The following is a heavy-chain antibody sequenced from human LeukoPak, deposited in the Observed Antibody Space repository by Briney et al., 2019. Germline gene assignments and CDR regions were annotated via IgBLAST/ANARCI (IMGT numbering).Heavy chain of an antibody. J-gene: IGHJ4*02. CDR2: ISSSSDNM. Sequence: GGSLRLSCAASGFTFSSYSTNWVRQAPGKGLEWVSCISSSSDNMYYADSVKGRFTISRDNAKNSLYLQMNSLGAEDTAVYYCARTKGDGRFNWNYFDYWGQGTLATVSS. CDR1: GFTFSSYS. V-gene: IGHV3-21*01. D-gene: IGHD1-20*01. CDR3: ARTKGDGRFNWNYFDY.